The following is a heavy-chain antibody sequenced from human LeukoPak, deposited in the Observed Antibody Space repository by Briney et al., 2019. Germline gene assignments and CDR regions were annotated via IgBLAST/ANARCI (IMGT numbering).Heavy chain of an antibody. V-gene: IGHV4-39*07. Sequence: SETLSLTCTVSGGSISSNWGWIRQPPGKGLEWIGSMYSSGSTYYNPSLKSRVTISVDTSKNQFSLKLSSVTAADTAVYYCARSGSGYLRYYFDYWGQGTLVTVSS. D-gene: IGHD5-12*01. J-gene: IGHJ4*02. CDR2: MYSSGST. CDR1: GGSISSN. CDR3: ARSGSGYLRYYFDY.